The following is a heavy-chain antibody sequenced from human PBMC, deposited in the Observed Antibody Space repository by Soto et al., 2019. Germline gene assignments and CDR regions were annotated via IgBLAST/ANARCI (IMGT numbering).Heavy chain of an antibody. CDR2: INHSGST. CDR1: GGSFSGYY. V-gene: IGHV4-34*01. J-gene: IGHJ6*03. D-gene: IGHD4-17*01. Sequence: SETLSLTCAVYGGSFSGYYWSWIRQPPGKGLEWIGEINHSGSTNYNPSLKSRVTISVDTSKNQFSLKLSSVTAADTAVYYCARGKTTVTTSYYYYMDVWGKGTTVTVSS. CDR3: ARGKTTVTTSYYYYMDV.